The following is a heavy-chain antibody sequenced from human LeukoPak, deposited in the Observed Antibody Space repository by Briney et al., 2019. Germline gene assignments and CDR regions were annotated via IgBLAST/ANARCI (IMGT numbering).Heavy chain of an antibody. Sequence: PSETLSLTCAVYGGSFSGYYWSWIRQPPGKGLEWIGEINHSGSTNYNPSLKSRVTISVDTSKNQFSLKLSSVTAADTAVYYCARALTDYYDSSGYYGVDYWGQGTLVTVSS. CDR3: ARALTDYYDSSGYYGVDY. CDR1: GGSFSGYY. J-gene: IGHJ4*02. V-gene: IGHV4-34*01. D-gene: IGHD3-22*01. CDR2: INHSGST.